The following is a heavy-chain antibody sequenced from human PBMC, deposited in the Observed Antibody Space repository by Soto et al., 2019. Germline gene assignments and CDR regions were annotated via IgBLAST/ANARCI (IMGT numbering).Heavy chain of an antibody. CDR3: ARDHDILTGYYGFSVY. CDR1: GYTFTGYY. D-gene: IGHD3-9*01. CDR2: INPNSGNT. V-gene: IGHV1-2*02. Sequence: ASVKVSCKASGYTFTGYYMHWVRQAPGQGLEWMGWINPNSGNTNYAQKFQGRVTMTKDTSTSTAYMELRSLRSDDTAVYYCARDHDILTGYYGFSVYWGQGTLVTVSS. J-gene: IGHJ4*02.